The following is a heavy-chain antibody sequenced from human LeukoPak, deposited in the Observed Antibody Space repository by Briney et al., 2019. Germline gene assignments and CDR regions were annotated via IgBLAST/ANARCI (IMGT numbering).Heavy chain of an antibody. CDR2: INTNTGNP. D-gene: IGHD6-13*01. CDR3: ARVDSSSWQYYYYGMDV. V-gene: IGHV7-4-1*02. J-gene: IGHJ6*02. Sequence: GASVKVSCKASGYTFTSYGISWVRQAPGQGLEWMGWINTNTGNPTYAQGFTGRFVFSLDTSVSTAYLQISSLKAEDTAVYYCARVDSSSWQYYYYGMDVWGQGTTVTVSS. CDR1: GYTFTSYG.